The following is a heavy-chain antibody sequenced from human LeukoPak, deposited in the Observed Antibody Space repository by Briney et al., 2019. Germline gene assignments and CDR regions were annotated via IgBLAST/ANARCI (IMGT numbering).Heavy chain of an antibody. CDR1: GFTFDDYG. Sequence: GGSLRLSCAASGFTFDDYGMSWVRQAPGKGLEWVSGINWNGGSTGYADSVKGRFTTSRDNAKNTLYLQMNSLRAEDTALYYCTRVQAGRAGLMDVWGRGTTVTVSS. CDR2: INWNGGST. V-gene: IGHV3-20*04. CDR3: TRVQAGRAGLMDV. D-gene: IGHD6-13*01. J-gene: IGHJ6*02.